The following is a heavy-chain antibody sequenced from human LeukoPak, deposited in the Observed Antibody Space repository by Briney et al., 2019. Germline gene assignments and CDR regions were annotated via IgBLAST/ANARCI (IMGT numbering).Heavy chain of an antibody. J-gene: IGHJ4*02. CDR3: TRVHYGQFQYYFDY. CDR1: GFTFSNAW. V-gene: IGHV3-15*01. D-gene: IGHD3-16*01. CDR2: IKSKAYGGTT. Sequence: GGSLRLSCAASGFTFSNAWMSWVRQAPGKGLEWVGRIKSKAYGGTTEYAASVKGRFTISRDDSKSIAYLQMNSLKTEDTAVYYCTRVHYGQFQYYFDYWGQGTLVTVSS.